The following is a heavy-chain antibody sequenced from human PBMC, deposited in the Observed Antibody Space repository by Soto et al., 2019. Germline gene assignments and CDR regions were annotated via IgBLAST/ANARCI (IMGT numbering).Heavy chain of an antibody. CDR2: IGSDGSTI. Sequence: EVQLVESGGGLAQPGGSLRLSCAASGFTFSLYSMNWVRQAPGKGLEWVSYIGSDGSTIYYADSVKGRFTITRDSAKKSLFLQMNSLRDEDTAVYYCAITTLGTWTGYDHWGQGALVSVSS. V-gene: IGHV3-48*02. J-gene: IGHJ4*02. CDR1: GFTFSLYS. D-gene: IGHD1-1*01. CDR3: AITTLGTWTGYDH.